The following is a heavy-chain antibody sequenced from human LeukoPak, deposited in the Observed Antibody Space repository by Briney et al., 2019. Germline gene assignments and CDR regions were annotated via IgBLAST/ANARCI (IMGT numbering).Heavy chain of an antibody. D-gene: IGHD2-2*01. V-gene: IGHV3-33*01. CDR2: IWYDGSNK. CDR3: ARAVVPAAMHYYYYGMDV. J-gene: IGHJ6*04. CDR1: GFTFSSYG. Sequence: GGSLRLSCAASGFTFSSYGMHWVRQAPGKGLEWVAVIWYDGSNKYYADSVKGRFTISRDNSKNTLCLQMNSLRAEDTAVYYCARAVVPAAMHYYYYGMDVWGKGTTVTVSS.